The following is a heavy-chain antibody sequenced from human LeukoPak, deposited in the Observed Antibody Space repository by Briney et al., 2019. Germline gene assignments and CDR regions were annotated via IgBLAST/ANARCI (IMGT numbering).Heavy chain of an antibody. J-gene: IGHJ4*01. V-gene: IGHV3-23*01. Sequence: GGSLRLSCAASGFTLSSYAMSWVRQGPGKGLEWVSAISVSGNTYHADSVRGRFTISRDSSKNTLYLQMNSLRAGDAAVYYCAKPLVKFCGVYFFYHFAYWSQEPWAPSP. CDR1: GFTLSSYA. D-gene: IGHD2-21*01. CDR3: AKPLVKFCGVYFFYHFAY. CDR2: ISVSGNT.